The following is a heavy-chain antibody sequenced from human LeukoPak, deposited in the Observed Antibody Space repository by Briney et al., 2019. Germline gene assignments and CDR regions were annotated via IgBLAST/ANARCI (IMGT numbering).Heavy chain of an antibody. CDR2: IKSKTDGGTT. J-gene: IGHJ4*02. D-gene: IGHD3-10*01. CDR1: GFTIGDYA. CDR3: TTDPGGD. Sequence: PGGSLRLSCTTSGFTIGDYAMNWVRQAPGKGLEWVGRIKSKTDGGTTDYAAPVKGRFTISRDDSKNTLYLQMNSLKTEDTAVYYCTTDPGGDWGQGTLVTVAS. V-gene: IGHV3-15*01.